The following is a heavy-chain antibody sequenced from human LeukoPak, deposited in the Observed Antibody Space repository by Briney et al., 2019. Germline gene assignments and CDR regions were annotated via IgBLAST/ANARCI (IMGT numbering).Heavy chain of an antibody. CDR1: GFTFSSYA. D-gene: IGHD5-24*01. CDR2: ISGSGGST. J-gene: IGHJ4*02. Sequence: GGSLRLSCIPSGFTFSSYAMSWVRQAQGKGLKWVSAISGSGGSTYYADSVKGRFTIYRDNSKNTLYLQMNSLRAEGTVVYFCAKGRDAPYYFDYWGQGTLVTVSS. CDR3: AKGRDAPYYFDY. V-gene: IGHV3-23*01.